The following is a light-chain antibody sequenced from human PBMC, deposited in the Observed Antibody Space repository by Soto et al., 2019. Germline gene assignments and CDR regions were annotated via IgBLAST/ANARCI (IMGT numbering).Light chain of an antibody. J-gene: IGLJ3*02. CDR1: SSDVGGYNY. V-gene: IGLV2-11*01. Sequence: QSVLTQPRSVSGSPGQSVKISCTGTSSDVGGYNYVSWYQHHPGKAPKLMIYDVDNRPSNVSARFSGSKRGNTASLTISGLQSEDDADYYCLAYGRGGALLFGGGTKLTVL. CDR2: DVD. CDR3: LAYGRGGALL.